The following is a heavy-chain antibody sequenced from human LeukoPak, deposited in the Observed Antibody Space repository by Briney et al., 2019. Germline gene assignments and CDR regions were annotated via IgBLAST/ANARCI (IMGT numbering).Heavy chain of an antibody. V-gene: IGHV3-23*01. J-gene: IGHJ6*03. Sequence: GGSLRLSCAVSGITLSNYVMSWVRQAPGKGLEWVAGISGSGGSTYYADSVKGRFTISRDNSKNTLYLQMNSLRAEDTAVYYCAKADGDYVLNYMDVWGKGTTVTVSS. CDR2: ISGSGGST. CDR3: AKADGDYVLNYMDV. D-gene: IGHD4-17*01. CDR1: GITLSNYV.